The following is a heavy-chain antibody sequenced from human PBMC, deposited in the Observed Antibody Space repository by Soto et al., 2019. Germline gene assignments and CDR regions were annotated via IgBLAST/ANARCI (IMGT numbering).Heavy chain of an antibody. CDR3: ARAVGPFDY. V-gene: IGHV3-33*01. CDR1: GFTFSVYD. CDR2: IWNDGSNK. D-gene: IGHD3-16*01. J-gene: IGHJ4*02. Sequence: QVQLVESGGGVVQPGRSLRLSCAASGFTFSVYDMHWVRQAPGKGLEWVAVIWNDGSNKYYGDSVKGRFTISRDNSKNTLFLHMNSLRADDTAVYYCARAVGPFDYWGQGTLVTVSS.